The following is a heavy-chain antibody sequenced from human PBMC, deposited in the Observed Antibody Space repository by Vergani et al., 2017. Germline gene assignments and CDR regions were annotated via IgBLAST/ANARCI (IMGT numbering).Heavy chain of an antibody. V-gene: IGHV3-23*01. Sequence: EVQLLESGGDLVQPGGSLRLSCAASGFTFNHYAMNWVRQAPGKGLEWVSGISGSGGSTYYAGSVKGRFTISRDSSKNPLYLQMNSLSAGDTAVYYCAKANPRNSGYDYLYYDHAMDVWGQGTTVTVSS. J-gene: IGHJ6*02. CDR3: AKANPRNSGYDYLYYDHAMDV. CDR2: ISGSGGST. CDR1: GFTFNHYA. D-gene: IGHD5-12*01.